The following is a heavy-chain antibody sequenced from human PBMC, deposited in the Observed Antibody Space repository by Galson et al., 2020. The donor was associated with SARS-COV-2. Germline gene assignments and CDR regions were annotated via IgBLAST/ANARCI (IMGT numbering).Heavy chain of an antibody. CDR1: GGSISSGGYY. J-gene: IGHJ3*02. CDR3: ARAFRMVGASTHAFDI. V-gene: IGHV4-31*03. CDR2: IYYSGST. Sequence: LSLTCTVSGGSISSGGYYWSWIRQHPGKGLEWIGYIYYSGSTYYNPSLKSRVTISVDTSKNQFSLKLSSVTAADTAVYYCARAFRMVGASTHAFDIWGQGTMVTVSS. D-gene: IGHD1-26*01.